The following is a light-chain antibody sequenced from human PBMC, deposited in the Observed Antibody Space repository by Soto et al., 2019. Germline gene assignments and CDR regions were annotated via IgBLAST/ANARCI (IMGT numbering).Light chain of an antibody. CDR1: TSDVGGFNY. V-gene: IGLV2-14*01. J-gene: IGLJ1*01. Sequence: QSVLTQPASVSGSPGQSITISCTGSTSDVGGFNYVSWYQHHPGKAPKIMIYELSYRPSGVSNRFSGSKSGNTASLTISGLQAEDEADYYCSSYTSISTYVFGNGTKVTV. CDR2: ELS. CDR3: SSYTSISTYV.